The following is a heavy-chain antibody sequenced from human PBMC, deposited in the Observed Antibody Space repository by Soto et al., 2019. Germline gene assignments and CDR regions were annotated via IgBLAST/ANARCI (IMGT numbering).Heavy chain of an antibody. CDR2: MYHSGTT. CDR3: ARASASSMLRGVIIN. J-gene: IGHJ4*02. D-gene: IGHD3-10*01. Sequence: QVQLQESGPGLVRPSGTLSLTSTFSGGSIASVNWWTWFRQPPGRGLGWMGEMYHSGTTNYSPSLKSRVTILIDESKNQFSLKLTSVTAADTARYYCARASASSMLRGVIINWGQGTLVTVSS. CDR1: GGSIASVNW. V-gene: IGHV4-4*02.